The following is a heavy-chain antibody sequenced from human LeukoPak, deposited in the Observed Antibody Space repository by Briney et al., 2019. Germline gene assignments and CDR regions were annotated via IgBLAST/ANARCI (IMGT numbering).Heavy chain of an antibody. CDR2: ITAGGTAM. J-gene: IGHJ4*02. CDR3: ASSGSYRFDY. V-gene: IGHV3-48*02. Sequence: GGSLRLSCAASGFIFSNYAMSWVRQAPGKGLEWVSHITAGGTAMFYADSVKGRFTISRDNAKNSLYLQMNSLRDEDTAVYYCASSGSYRFDYWGQGTLVTVSS. CDR1: GFIFSNYA. D-gene: IGHD1-26*01.